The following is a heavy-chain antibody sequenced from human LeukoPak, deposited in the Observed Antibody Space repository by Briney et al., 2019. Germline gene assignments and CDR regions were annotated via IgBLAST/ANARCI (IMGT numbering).Heavy chain of an antibody. Sequence: GGSLRLSCAASGFTFSSNYMSWVRQAPGKGLEWVSVIYSGGSTYYADSVKGRFTISRDNSKNTLYLQMNSLRAEDTAVYYCAKTPTRSLYSGSYTFDYWGQGTLVTVSS. J-gene: IGHJ4*02. CDR2: IYSGGST. CDR3: AKTPTRSLYSGSYTFDY. CDR1: GFTFSSNY. D-gene: IGHD1-26*01. V-gene: IGHV3-53*01.